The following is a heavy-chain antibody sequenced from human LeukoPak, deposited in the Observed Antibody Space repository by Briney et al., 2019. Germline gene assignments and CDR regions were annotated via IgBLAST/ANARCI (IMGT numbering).Heavy chain of an antibody. V-gene: IGHV1-18*04. CDR3: ARDLVVVTAIFDY. CDR2: ISAYNGNT. CDR1: GYTFTGYY. J-gene: IGHJ4*02. D-gene: IGHD2-21*02. Sequence: ASVKVSCKASGYTFTGYYMHWVRQAPGQGLEWMGWISAYNGNTNYAQKLQGRVTMTTDTSTSTAYMELRSLRSDDTAVYYCARDLVVVTAIFDYWGQGTLVTVSS.